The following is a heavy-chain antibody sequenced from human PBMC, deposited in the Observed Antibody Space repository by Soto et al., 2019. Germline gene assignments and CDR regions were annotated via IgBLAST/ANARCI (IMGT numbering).Heavy chain of an antibody. D-gene: IGHD2-2*01. CDR2: INAGNGNT. CDR1: GYTFTSYA. Sequence: ASVKVSCKASGYTFTSYAMHWVRQAPGQRLEWMGWINAGNGNTKYSQKFQGRVTITRDTSASTAYMELSSLRSEDTAVYYCARGPREYCSSTSCYFFKVRYYYYYGMDVWGQGTTVTVSS. J-gene: IGHJ6*02. V-gene: IGHV1-3*01. CDR3: ARGPREYCSSTSCYFFKVRYYYYYGMDV.